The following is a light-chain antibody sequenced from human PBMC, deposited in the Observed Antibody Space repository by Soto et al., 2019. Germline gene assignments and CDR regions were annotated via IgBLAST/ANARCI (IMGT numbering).Light chain of an antibody. Sequence: DIVMPQTPLSSPVTLGQAASISCRSWQSLVHNDGNTYLSWVQQRPGQPPRLLIYKVSDRFSGGPARIRGSGAGNKFPLAIRRVGAEGFGVYYCLQATQSSWTFGQGTKVEI. CDR2: KVS. CDR3: LQATQSSWT. V-gene: IGKV2-24*01. J-gene: IGKJ1*01. CDR1: QSLVHNDGNTY.